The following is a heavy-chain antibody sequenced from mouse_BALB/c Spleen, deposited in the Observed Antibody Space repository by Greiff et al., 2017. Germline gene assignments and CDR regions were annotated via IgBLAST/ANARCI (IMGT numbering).Heavy chain of an antibody. D-gene: IGHD2-14*01. J-gene: IGHJ1*01. CDR3: ARANYRYDFDV. Sequence: EVKLMESGAELVKPGASVKLSCTASGFNIKDTYMHWVKQRPEQGLEWIGRIDPANGNTKYDPKFQGKATITADTSSNTAYLQLSSLTSEDTAVYYCARANYRYDFDVWGAGTTVTVSS. V-gene: IGHV14-3*02. CDR2: IDPANGNT. CDR1: GFNIKDTY.